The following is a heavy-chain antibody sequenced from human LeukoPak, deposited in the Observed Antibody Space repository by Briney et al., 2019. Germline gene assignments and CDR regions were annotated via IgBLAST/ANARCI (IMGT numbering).Heavy chain of an antibody. J-gene: IGHJ4*02. D-gene: IGHD6-13*01. Sequence: GGSLRLSCAASGFTFSSYSMNWVRQAPGEGLEWVSYISSSSSTIYHADSVKGRFTISRDNAKNSLYLQMNSLRDEDTAVYYCARDLRIRDSSSWYRDYWGQGTLVTVSS. CDR1: GFTFSSYS. CDR3: ARDLRIRDSSSWYRDY. V-gene: IGHV3-48*02. CDR2: ISSSSSTI.